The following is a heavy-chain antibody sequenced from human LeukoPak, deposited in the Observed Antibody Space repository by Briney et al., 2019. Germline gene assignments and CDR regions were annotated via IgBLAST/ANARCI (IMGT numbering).Heavy chain of an antibody. V-gene: IGHV3-30-3*01. CDR3: AKGDAPMIAAAGSEGDARGYFQH. Sequence: GGSLSLSCAASGFTFRSYAMHCVRQAPGKGLEWVAVISYDGSNKYYADSVKGRFTISRDNSKNTLYLQMNSLRAEDTAVYYSAKGDAPMIAAAGSEGDARGYFQHWGQGTLVTVSS. D-gene: IGHD6-13*01. J-gene: IGHJ1*01. CDR1: GFTFRSYA. CDR2: ISYDGSNK.